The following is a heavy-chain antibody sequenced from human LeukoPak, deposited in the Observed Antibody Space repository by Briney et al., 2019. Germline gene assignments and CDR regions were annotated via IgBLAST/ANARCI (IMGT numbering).Heavy chain of an antibody. Sequence: GGSLRLSCAASGFSFSNTWMDWVRQAPGKGLEWVANINPDASTKHYVDSVKGLFTISRDNAKNSLYLQMNTLTADDTGVYYCARDQSGSLDHWGQGTLVTVSS. D-gene: IGHD1-26*01. J-gene: IGHJ4*02. CDR1: GFSFSNTW. CDR3: ARDQSGSLDH. CDR2: INPDASTK. V-gene: IGHV3-7*01.